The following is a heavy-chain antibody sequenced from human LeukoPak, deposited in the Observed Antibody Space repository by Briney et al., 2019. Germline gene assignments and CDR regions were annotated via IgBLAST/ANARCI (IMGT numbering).Heavy chain of an antibody. V-gene: IGHV1-2*06. J-gene: IGHJ4*02. CDR2: IDPNSGVT. D-gene: IGHD5-18*01. CDR1: GYTFTGRY. CDR3: ATNPNSYGPDY. Sequence: ASVKVSCKASGYTFTGRYMHWVRRAPGQGLEWMGRIDPNSGVTNLAQKFQGRVTMTRDTSVSTAYMELSGLGLDDTAVYYCATNPNSYGPDYWGQGTLVTVSS.